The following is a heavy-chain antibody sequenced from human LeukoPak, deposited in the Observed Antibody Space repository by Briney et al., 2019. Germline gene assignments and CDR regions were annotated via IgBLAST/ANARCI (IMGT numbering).Heavy chain of an antibody. J-gene: IGHJ4*02. D-gene: IGHD3-16*02. V-gene: IGHV3-23*01. CDR3: AKGYDYVWGSYRGGFDY. CDR2: ISGSGGST. Sequence: GGSLRLSCAASGFTFSSYAMSWVRQAPGKGLEWVSAISGSGGSTYYADSVKGRFTISRDNSKNTLYLQMSSLRAEDTAVYYCAKGYDYVWGSYRGGFDYWGQGTLVTVSS. CDR1: GFTFSSYA.